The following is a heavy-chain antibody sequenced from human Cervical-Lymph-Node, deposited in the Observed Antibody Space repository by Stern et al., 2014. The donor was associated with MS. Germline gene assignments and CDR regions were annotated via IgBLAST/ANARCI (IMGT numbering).Heavy chain of an antibody. CDR3: TKAWGH. V-gene: IGHV1-8*01. D-gene: IGHD7-27*01. CDR2: MNPDSGDT. Sequence: QVQLVQSGAEVRKPGASVRVSCKASGYLFTSDDINWVRQASGQGLEWMGWMNPDSGDTGFEQKFRGRVTMTRDISTSTAYMELSSLTSEDSAVYYCTKAWGHLGRGTQVTVSS. J-gene: IGHJ1*01. CDR1: GYLFTSDD.